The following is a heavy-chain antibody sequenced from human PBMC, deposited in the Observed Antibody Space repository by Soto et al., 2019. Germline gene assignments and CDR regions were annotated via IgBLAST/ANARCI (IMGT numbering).Heavy chain of an antibody. Sequence: PSETLSLTCAVYGGSFSGYYWSWIRQPPGKGLEWIGEINHSGSTNYNPSLKSRVTISVDTSKNQFSLKLSSVTAADTAVYYCARGRAVSYGDPSAGFDPWGQGTLVTVSS. CDR1: GGSFSGYY. D-gene: IGHD4-17*01. J-gene: IGHJ5*02. CDR2: INHSGST. V-gene: IGHV4-34*01. CDR3: ARGRAVSYGDPSAGFDP.